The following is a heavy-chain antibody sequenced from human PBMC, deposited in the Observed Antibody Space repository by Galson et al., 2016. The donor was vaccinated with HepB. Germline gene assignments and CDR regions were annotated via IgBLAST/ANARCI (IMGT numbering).Heavy chain of an antibody. CDR2: MHHSGST. CDR3: ASSHPRTAYFNF. CDR1: GVSISSSSLY. Sequence: SETLSLTCTVSGVSISSSSLYWGWIRQPPGKGLEWIGRMHHSGSTDYNPSLKSRVTISVDTSKNQLPVELTSVTAAATAVYYCASSHPRTAYFNFWGQGTLVTVSS. D-gene: IGHD5-18*01. V-gene: IGHV4-39*01. J-gene: IGHJ4*02.